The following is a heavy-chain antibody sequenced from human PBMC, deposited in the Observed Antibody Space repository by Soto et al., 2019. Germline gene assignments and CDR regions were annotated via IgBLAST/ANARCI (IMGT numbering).Heavy chain of an antibody. CDR3: ARDSRNYYDSSGYLGGHYYYGMDV. Sequence: GGSLRLSCAASGFTFSSYGMHWVRQAPGKGLEWVAVIWYDGSNKYYADSVKGRFTISRDNSKNTLYLQMKSLRAEDTAVYYCARDSRNYYDSSGYLGGHYYYGMDVWGQGTTVTVSS. D-gene: IGHD3-22*01. J-gene: IGHJ6*02. CDR1: GFTFSSYG. CDR2: IWYDGSNK. V-gene: IGHV3-33*01.